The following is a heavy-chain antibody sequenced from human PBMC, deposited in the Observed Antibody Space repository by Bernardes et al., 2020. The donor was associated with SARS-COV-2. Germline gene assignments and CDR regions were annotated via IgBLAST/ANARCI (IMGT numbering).Heavy chain of an antibody. Sequence: SQTLSLTCAISGDSVSSNSAVWHWIRQSPSRGLEWLGRTSYRSKWNYDYAVSVKSRITISPDTSKNQFSLELTSVTPEDTAVYYCARGANYAMGVWGQGTTVTDSS. J-gene: IGHJ6*02. CDR2: TSYRSKWNY. V-gene: IGHV6-1*01. CDR3: ARGANYAMGV. CDR1: GDSVSSNSAV.